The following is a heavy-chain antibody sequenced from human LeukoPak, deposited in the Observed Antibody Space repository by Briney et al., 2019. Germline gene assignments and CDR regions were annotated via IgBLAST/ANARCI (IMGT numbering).Heavy chain of an antibody. Sequence: PSETLSLTCTVSGGSISGYYWSWSRQAPGKGVEWIGNLYYNRGAWFKSSLKSRVITSVDTSKNEFSLKLSSVTAADTAVYYCARWSDCGGDCHILDYWGQGILVTVSS. V-gene: IGHV4-59*01. D-gene: IGHD2-21*02. CDR2: LYYNRGA. CDR3: ARWSDCGGDCHILDY. J-gene: IGHJ4*02. CDR1: GGSISGYY.